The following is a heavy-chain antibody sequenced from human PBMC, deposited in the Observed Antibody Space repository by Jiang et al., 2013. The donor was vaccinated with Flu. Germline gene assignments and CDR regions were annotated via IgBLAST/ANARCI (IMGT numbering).Heavy chain of an antibody. D-gene: IGHD4-17*01. CDR2: ISTNGGST. V-gene: IGHV3-64D*06. Sequence: GLVGESGGGLVQPGGSLTLSCSASGFTFSSYAMHWVRQAPGKGLEFVSSISTNGGSTYYADSVKGRFTISRDNSKNTLYLQMSSLRAGDTAMYYCVKDQTTVTTGNSAFDIWGQGTMVTVSS. CDR3: VKDQTTVTTGNSAFDI. J-gene: IGHJ3*02. CDR1: GFTFSSYA.